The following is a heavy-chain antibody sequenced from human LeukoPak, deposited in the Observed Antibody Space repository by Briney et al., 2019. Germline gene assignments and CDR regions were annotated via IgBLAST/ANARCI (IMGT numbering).Heavy chain of an antibody. CDR2: ISGSGGST. J-gene: IGHJ4*02. Sequence: GGSLRLSCAASGFTFSDYNMRWIRQAPGKGLEWVSAISGSGGSTYYADSVKGRFTISRDNSKNTLYLQMNSLRAEDTAVYYCARGIRLTFDYWGQGTLVTVSS. D-gene: IGHD5-18*01. CDR1: GFTFSDYN. V-gene: IGHV3-23*01. CDR3: ARGIRLTFDY.